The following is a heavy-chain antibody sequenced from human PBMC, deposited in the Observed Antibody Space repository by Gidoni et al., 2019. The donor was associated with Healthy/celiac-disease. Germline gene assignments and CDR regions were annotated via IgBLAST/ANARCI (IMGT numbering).Heavy chain of an antibody. V-gene: IGHV4-59*01. J-gene: IGHJ5*02. D-gene: IGHD1-7*01. CDR3: ARAPYNWNYVGWFDP. Sequence: QVQLQESGPGLGKPSETLSLTCTVSGGSISSYYWSWIRQPPGKGLEWIGYIYYSGSTNYNPSLKSRVTISVDTSKNQFSLKLSSVTAADTAVYYCARAPYNWNYVGWFDPWGQGTLVTVSS. CDR1: GGSISSYY. CDR2: IYYSGST.